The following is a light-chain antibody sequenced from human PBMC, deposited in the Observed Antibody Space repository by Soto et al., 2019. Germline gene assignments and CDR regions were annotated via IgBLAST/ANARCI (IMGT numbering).Light chain of an antibody. CDR1: SSDVGGYKY. Sequence: QSALTQPASVSGSPGQSITISCTGTSSDVGGYKYVSWYQQYPGKAPKLMIYEVSYRPSGVSNRFSGSKSGNTASLTISGLQAEDEADYYCSSYSSSSTPVFFGGGTKLTVL. CDR2: EVS. V-gene: IGLV2-14*01. J-gene: IGLJ2*01. CDR3: SSYSSSSTPVF.